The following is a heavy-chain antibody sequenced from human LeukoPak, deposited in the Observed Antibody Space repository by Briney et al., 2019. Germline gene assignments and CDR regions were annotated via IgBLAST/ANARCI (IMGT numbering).Heavy chain of an antibody. CDR3: AAGRPWLGYCSGGSCLLNAFDI. CDR1: GYTFTSNY. D-gene: IGHD2-15*01. V-gene: IGHV1-46*01. Sequence: ASVKVSCKASGYTFTSNYIHWVRQAPGQGLEWMGMIYPRDGSTSYAQKFQERVTITRDMSTSTAYMELSSLRSEDTAVYYCAAGRPWLGYCSGGSCLLNAFDIWGQGTMVTVSS. J-gene: IGHJ3*02. CDR2: IYPRDGST.